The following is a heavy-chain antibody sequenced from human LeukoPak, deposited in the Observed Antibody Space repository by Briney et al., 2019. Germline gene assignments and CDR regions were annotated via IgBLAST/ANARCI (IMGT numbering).Heavy chain of an antibody. CDR1: GFTFSSYS. V-gene: IGHV3-21*01. CDR3: VRGVPAAMRVGPIDY. J-gene: IGHJ4*02. CDR2: ISSSSSYI. D-gene: IGHD2-2*01. Sequence: GGSLRLSCAASGFTFSSYSMNWVRQAPGKGLEWVSSISSSSSYIYYADSVKGRFTISRDNAKNSLYLQMNSLRAEDTAVYYCVRGVPAAMRVGPIDYWGQGTLVTVSS.